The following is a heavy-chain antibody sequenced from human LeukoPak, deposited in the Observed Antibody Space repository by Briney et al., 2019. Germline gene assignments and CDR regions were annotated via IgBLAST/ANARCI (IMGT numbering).Heavy chain of an antibody. Sequence: PGGSLRLSCAASGFTFSSYGMHWVRQAPGKGLEWVVFIRYDGSNKYYADSVKGRFTISRDNSKNTLYLQMNSLRAEDTAVYYCAKGDIVVVPAANQYFQHWGQGTLVTVSS. CDR1: GFTFSSYG. V-gene: IGHV3-30*02. CDR3: AKGDIVVVPAANQYFQH. J-gene: IGHJ1*01. D-gene: IGHD2-2*01. CDR2: IRYDGSNK.